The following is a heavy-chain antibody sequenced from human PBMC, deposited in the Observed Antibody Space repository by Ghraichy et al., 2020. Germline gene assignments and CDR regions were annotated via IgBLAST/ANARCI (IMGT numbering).Heavy chain of an antibody. J-gene: IGHJ6*02. Sequence: GGSLRLSCAASGFTFSSYAMHWVRQAPGKGLEWVAVISYDGSNKYYADSVKGRFTISRDNSKNTLYLQMNSLRAEDTAVYYCARVRPRSWYSPSPPYYYGMDVWGQGTTVTVSS. CDR3: ARVRPRSWYSPSPPYYYGMDV. CDR1: GFTFSSYA. D-gene: IGHD6-13*01. CDR2: ISYDGSNK. V-gene: IGHV3-30*04.